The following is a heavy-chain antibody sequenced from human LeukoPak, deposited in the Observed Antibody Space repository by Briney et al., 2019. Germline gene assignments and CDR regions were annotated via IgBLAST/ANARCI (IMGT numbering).Heavy chain of an antibody. V-gene: IGHV4-34*01. CDR2: INHSGST. D-gene: IGHD3-22*01. Sequence: SETLSLTCAVYGGSFSGYYWSWIRQPPGKGLEGIGEINHSGSTNYNPSLKSRVTISVDTSKNQFSLKLSSVTAADTAVYYCARHDDSSGYYPRNWFDPWGQGTLVTVSS. CDR3: ARHDDSSGYYPRNWFDP. J-gene: IGHJ5*02. CDR1: GGSFSGYY.